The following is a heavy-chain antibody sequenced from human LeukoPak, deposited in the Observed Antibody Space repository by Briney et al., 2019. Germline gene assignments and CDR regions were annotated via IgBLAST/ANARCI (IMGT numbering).Heavy chain of an antibody. CDR1: GFTFSSYA. CDR2: ISISGENT. J-gene: IGHJ4*02. V-gene: IGHV3-23*01. CDR3: ARLISTSSSRFSNY. D-gene: IGHD6-6*01. Sequence: GGSLRLSCAASGFTFSSYAMSWVGQAPGKGLGWVSAISISGENTYYADSVKGRFTISRDTSRNTLYLQMHSLRAEDTAVYYCARLISTSSSRFSNYWGQGTLVTVSS.